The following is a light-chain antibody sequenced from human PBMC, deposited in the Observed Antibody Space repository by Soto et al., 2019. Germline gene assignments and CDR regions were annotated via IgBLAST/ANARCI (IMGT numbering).Light chain of an antibody. CDR3: KSYAGGNPYV. J-gene: IGLJ1*01. Sequence: QSVLTQPPSASGSPGQSVTISCTGTKNDIGVYDFVSWYQHHPGKAPRLIIYEVVQRPSGVPDRFSGSKSGNTASLTVSGLQAADEADYFCKSYAGGNPYVFGSGTKLTVL. V-gene: IGLV2-8*01. CDR1: KNDIGVYDF. CDR2: EVV.